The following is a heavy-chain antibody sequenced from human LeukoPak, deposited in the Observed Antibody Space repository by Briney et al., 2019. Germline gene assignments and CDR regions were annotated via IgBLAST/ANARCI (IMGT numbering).Heavy chain of an antibody. CDR1: GYSISSGFY. D-gene: IGHD4-23*01. Sequence: PSETLSLTCTVSGYSISSGFYWGWIRQPPGRGLECIGSIYHSGSTYYNPSLKSRVTISVDTSKNQFSLNLSSVTAADTAMYYCARAVGTSRNFFDYWGQGTLVTVSS. CDR2: IYHSGST. J-gene: IGHJ4*02. CDR3: ARAVGTSRNFFDY. V-gene: IGHV4-38-2*02.